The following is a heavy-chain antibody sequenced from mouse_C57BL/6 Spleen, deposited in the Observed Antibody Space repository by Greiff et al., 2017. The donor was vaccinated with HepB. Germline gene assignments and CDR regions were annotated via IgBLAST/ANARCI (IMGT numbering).Heavy chain of an antibody. CDR2: IYPGDGDT. V-gene: IGHV1-80*01. CDR1: GYAFSSYW. D-gene: IGHD3-2*02. J-gene: IGHJ3*01. CDR3: ARDSSGYGWFAY. Sequence: QVQLKESGAELVKPGASVKISCKASGYAFSSYWMNWVKQRPGKGLEWIGQIYPGDGDTNYNGKFKGKATLTADKSSSTAYMQLSSLTSEDSAVYFWARDSSGYGWFAYWGQRTLVTVSA.